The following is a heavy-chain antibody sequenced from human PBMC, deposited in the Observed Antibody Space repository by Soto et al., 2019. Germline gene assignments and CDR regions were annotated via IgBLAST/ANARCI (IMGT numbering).Heavy chain of an antibody. CDR1: GYTFTNND. D-gene: IGHD3-22*01. CDR2: ISPYSGKT. V-gene: IGHV1-18*01. CDR3: AREGLLLLPDY. Sequence: QIQLVQSGTEVRKPGASAKVSCKTSGYTFTNNDVCWVRQTPGQGLEWMGWISPYSGKTNYARKFKGRVTMTTDTATSTVYMELTSLTSDDTAVYYCAREGLLLLPDYWGQGPLVPVSS. J-gene: IGHJ4*02.